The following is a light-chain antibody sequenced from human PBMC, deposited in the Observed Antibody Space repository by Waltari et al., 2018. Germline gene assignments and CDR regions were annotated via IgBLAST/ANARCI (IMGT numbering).Light chain of an antibody. CDR3: HQYNNYSA. CDR1: QSNNSW. J-gene: IGKJ1*01. Sequence: DIQMTQSPSPVSASVGDRVTITCRASQSNNSWLAWYQQKPGKAPKLLLYKASTLESGVPSRFSGSGSGTEFTLTISSLQPDDFATYYCHQYNNYSAFGQGTKVEVK. CDR2: KAS. V-gene: IGKV1-5*03.